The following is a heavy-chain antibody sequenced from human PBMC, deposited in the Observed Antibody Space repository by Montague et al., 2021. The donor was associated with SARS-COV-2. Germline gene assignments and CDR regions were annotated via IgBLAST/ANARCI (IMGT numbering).Heavy chain of an antibody. V-gene: IGHV4-61*08. J-gene: IGHJ6*02. CDR2: FYYSSTT. D-gene: IGHD4-17*01. CDR1: GGSVNSGDCY. Sequence: SETLSLTCTVSGGSVNSGDCYWSWLRPPPGKGLEWIGNFYYSSTTNYTPSLRSRITISVDTYKNQFPLKLSSVAAADTADYYCARDGTADDDDDYETAGYSYYYGMDVWGQGTTVTVSS. CDR3: ARDGTADDDDDYETAGYSYYYGMDV.